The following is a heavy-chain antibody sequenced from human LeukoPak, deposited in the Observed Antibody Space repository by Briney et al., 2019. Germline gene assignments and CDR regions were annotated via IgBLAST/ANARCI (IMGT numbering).Heavy chain of an antibody. V-gene: IGHV1-2*02. Sequence: ASVKVSCKASGYTFTGYYMHWVRQAPGQGLEWMGWINPNSGGTNYAQKFQGRVTMTRNTSISTAYMELSSLRSEDTAVYYCARGRWDIVASYYYYMDVWGKGTTVTISS. J-gene: IGHJ6*03. D-gene: IGHD5-12*01. CDR2: INPNSGGT. CDR3: ARGRWDIVASYYYYMDV. CDR1: GYTFTGYY.